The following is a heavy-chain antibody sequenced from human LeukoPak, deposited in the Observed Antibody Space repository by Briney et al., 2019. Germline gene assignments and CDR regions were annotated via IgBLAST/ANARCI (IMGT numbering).Heavy chain of an antibody. CDR3: ASDSGGSYYDILTGYNY. CDR2: IIPIFGTA. CDR1: GGTFSSYA. Sequence: ASVKVSCKASGGTFSSYAISWVRQAPGQGLEWMGGIIPIFGTANYAQKFQGRVTITADESTSTAYMELSSLRSGDTAVYYCASDSGGSYYDILTGYNYWGQETLVTVSS. D-gene: IGHD3-9*01. J-gene: IGHJ4*02. V-gene: IGHV1-69*13.